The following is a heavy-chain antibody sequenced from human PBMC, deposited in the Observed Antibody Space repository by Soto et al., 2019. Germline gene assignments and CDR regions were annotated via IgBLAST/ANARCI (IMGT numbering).Heavy chain of an antibody. CDR3: ARALAYYYDSRGNWFDP. D-gene: IGHD3-22*01. J-gene: IGHJ5*02. CDR2: IYHSGST. CDR1: GYSISIGYY. V-gene: IGHV4-38-2*01. Sequence: HSETLSLTCAVSGYSISIGYYWGWILHPPVKGLEWIGSIYHSGSTYYNPSLKSRVPISVDTSKNQFSLKLSSVTAADTAVYYCARALAYYYDSRGNWFDPWGQGTLVTVSS.